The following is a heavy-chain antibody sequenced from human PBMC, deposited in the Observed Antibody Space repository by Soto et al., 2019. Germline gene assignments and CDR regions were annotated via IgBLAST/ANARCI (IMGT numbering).Heavy chain of an antibody. J-gene: IGHJ4*02. Sequence: VQLVESGGGLVQPGGSLKLSCAASGFTFSGSTMHWVRQASGGGLEWVGRIRDKADNYATTYSASVMGRFTISRDDSENTAYLQMSSLKTEDTAVYYCTREYYGSVSFRFDYWGQGTLVTVSS. CDR3: TREYYGSVSFRFDY. V-gene: IGHV3-73*02. CDR1: GFTFSGST. D-gene: IGHD3-10*01. CDR2: IRDKADNYAT.